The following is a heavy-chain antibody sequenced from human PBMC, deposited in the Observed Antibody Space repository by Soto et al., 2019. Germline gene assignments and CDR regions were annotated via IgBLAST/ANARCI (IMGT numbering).Heavy chain of an antibody. CDR3: GRATTKATSRPSVDQ. Sequence: EVQLVESGGGLVQPGGSLRLSCAVSGFTFSDHYMDWVRQAPGKGLEWVGRSTDQAHSFYTVYAASVKGRFTISRDDSKKSLYLQMNSLKIEDTAVYYCGRATTKATSRPSVDQWGQGTLVTVSS. J-gene: IGHJ4*02. D-gene: IGHD1-1*01. CDR1: GFTFSDHY. V-gene: IGHV3-72*01. CDR2: STDQAHSFYT.